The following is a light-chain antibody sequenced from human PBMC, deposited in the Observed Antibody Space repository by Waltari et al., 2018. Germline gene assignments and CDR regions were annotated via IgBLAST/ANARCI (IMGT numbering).Light chain of an antibody. CDR3: QAWDTSTVV. V-gene: IGLV3-1*01. CDR1: ELGDNY. CDR2: QDG. Sequence: SYELTQSPSVSVSPGQTASITCSGDELGDNYVCWYQQKPGQSPMLVIYQDGERPSGIPERFSGSNSGNTATLTISGTQAMDEADYYCQAWDTSTVVFGGGTELTVL. J-gene: IGLJ2*01.